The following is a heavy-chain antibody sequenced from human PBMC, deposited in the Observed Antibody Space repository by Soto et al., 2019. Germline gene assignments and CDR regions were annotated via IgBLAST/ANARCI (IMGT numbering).Heavy chain of an antibody. J-gene: IGHJ4*02. V-gene: IGHV4-30-4*01. CDR3: GRDRGRIDY. CDR2: IFYSGST. CDR1: GGSIRSSDYY. Sequence: SETLSLTCTVSGGSIRSSDYYWSWVRQPPGKGLEWIGYIFYSGSTYYNPSLKSRLTISVDTSKNQFSLKLSSVTAADTAVYYCGRDRGRIDYWGQGTLVTVSS.